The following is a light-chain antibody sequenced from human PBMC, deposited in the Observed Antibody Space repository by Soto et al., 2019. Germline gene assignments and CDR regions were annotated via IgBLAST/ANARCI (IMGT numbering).Light chain of an antibody. CDR2: WAS. Sequence: DFVMTQSPDSLAVSLGERATINCRSSQSVLSSADNKNYFAWFRQKPGQPPKLLFYWASTRESGVPDRFSGSGSATDFTLAISSLQAEDVAVYYCQQYHSDPITFGQGTRLEIK. CDR1: QSVLSSADNKNY. V-gene: IGKV4-1*01. J-gene: IGKJ5*01. CDR3: QQYHSDPIT.